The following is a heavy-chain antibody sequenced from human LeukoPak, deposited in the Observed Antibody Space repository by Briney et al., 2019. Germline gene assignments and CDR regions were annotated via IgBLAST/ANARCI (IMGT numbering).Heavy chain of an antibody. CDR1: GFTFSDYS. J-gene: IGHJ4*02. CDR3: ARDYKYAFDN. V-gene: IGHV3-48*01. Sequence: GSLRLSCAASGFTFSDYSMNWVRQAPGKGLEWISYIGISSGNTKYADSVKGRFTISGDKAKNSLYLQMNSLRVKDTAVYYCARDYKYAFDNWGQGTLVTVSS. D-gene: IGHD5-24*01. CDR2: IGISSGNT.